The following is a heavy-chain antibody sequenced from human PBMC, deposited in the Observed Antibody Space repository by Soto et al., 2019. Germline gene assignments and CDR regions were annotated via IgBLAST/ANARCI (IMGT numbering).Heavy chain of an antibody. V-gene: IGHV3-30-3*01. D-gene: IGHD3-3*01. CDR2: ISYDGSKI. J-gene: IGHJ3*02. CDR3: ARDGEDVLRNIPGDAFDI. Sequence: GGSLRLSCASSGFTFSSHAMHWVRQAPGKGLEWVAVISYDGSKIYYADSVKGRFTISRDNSKNTLYLQVSSLTAEDTAVYFCARDGEDVLRNIPGDAFDIWGQGTMVTVSS. CDR1: GFTFSSHA.